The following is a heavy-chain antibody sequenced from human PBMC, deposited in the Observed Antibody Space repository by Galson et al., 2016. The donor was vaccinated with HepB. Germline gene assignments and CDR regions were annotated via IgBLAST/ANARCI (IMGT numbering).Heavy chain of an antibody. CDR2: VWYDGSNQ. D-gene: IGHD3-16*01. J-gene: IGHJ3*02. CDR3: ASDAFPDDACDI. Sequence: SLRLSCAASGFPFSTYGMHWVRQAPGKGLEWVAVVWYDGSNQYYADSVKGRFTISRDISKNTLYLQMNSLRAEDTALYYCASDAFPDDACDIWGQGTMVTVSS. CDR1: GFPFSTYG. V-gene: IGHV3-33*01.